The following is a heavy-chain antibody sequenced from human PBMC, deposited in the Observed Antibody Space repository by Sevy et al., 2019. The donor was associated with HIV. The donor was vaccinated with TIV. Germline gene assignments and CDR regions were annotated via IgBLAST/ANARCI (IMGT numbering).Heavy chain of an antibody. V-gene: IGHV4-39*01. D-gene: IGHD1-7*01. J-gene: IGHJ4*02. CDR3: ARRRYNWNYGFDY. Sequence: SETLSLTCTVSGGSISSNSYYWGWIRQPPGKGLEWIGTIYYSGSTYYNPSLKSRVTISVDTSKNQFSLKLSSVTAADTAVYYCARRRYNWNYGFDYWGQGTLVTVSS. CDR2: IYYSGST. CDR1: GGSISSNSYY.